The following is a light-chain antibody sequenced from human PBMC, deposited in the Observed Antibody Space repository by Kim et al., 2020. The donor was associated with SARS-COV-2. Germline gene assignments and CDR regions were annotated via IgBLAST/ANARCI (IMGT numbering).Light chain of an antibody. CDR3: QQYGSSPYT. V-gene: IGKV3-20*01. J-gene: IGKJ2*01. CDR2: GAS. Sequence: LSPGERAPLYCRASQSVSRSYLAWYQQNPGQAPRLLIYGASSRATGIPDRFSGSGSGTDFTLTISRLEPEDFAVYYCQQYGSSPYTFGQGTKLEL. CDR1: QSVSRSY.